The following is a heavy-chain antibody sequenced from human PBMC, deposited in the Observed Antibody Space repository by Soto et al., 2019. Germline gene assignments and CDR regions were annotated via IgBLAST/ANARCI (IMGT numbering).Heavy chain of an antibody. CDR3: ARDPDYDILTGSNFDY. J-gene: IGHJ4*02. CDR2: IWYDGSNK. CDR1: VFTVSSYG. Sequence: WWSLRLSCSASVFTVSSYGMHWCRQAPGKGLEWVAVIWYDGSNKYYADSVKGRFTISRDNSKNTLYLQMNSLRAEDTAVYYCARDPDYDILTGSNFDYWGQGTLVTVSS. D-gene: IGHD3-9*01. V-gene: IGHV3-33*01.